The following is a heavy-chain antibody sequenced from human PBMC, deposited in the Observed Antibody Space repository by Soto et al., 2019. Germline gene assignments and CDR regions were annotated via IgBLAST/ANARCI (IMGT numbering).Heavy chain of an antibody. V-gene: IGHV1-18*01. Sequence: QVQLVQSGAEVKKPGASVKVSCKASGYSFITYGISWVRQAPGQGLEWMGWISTYNGNTKYAQKLQGRSTITTDTSTTTGYMEQRSLRSDDTAGYYCARDRPTSNIRARDYYYAMDVWGQGTTVTVSS. CDR3: ARDRPTSNIRARDYYYAMDV. J-gene: IGHJ6*02. D-gene: IGHD6-6*01. CDR1: GYSFITYG. CDR2: ISTYNGNT.